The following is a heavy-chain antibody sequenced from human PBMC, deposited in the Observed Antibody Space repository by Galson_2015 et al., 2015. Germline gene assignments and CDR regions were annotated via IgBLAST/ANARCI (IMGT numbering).Heavy chain of an antibody. D-gene: IGHD3-22*01. CDR3: ARDDSSAESRAFDI. CDR2: IYYTGTT. Sequence: SETLSLTCTVSGGSISGYYWSWIRQPPGKGLEWIASIYYTGTTNYNPSLKSRVTISVDTSKNQFSLKLSSVTAADTALYYCARDDSSAESRAFDIWGQGTMVTVSS. J-gene: IGHJ3*02. V-gene: IGHV4-59*01. CDR1: GGSISGYY.